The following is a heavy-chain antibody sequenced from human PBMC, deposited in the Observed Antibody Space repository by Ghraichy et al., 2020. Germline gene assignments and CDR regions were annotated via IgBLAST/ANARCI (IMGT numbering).Heavy chain of an antibody. CDR3: AKHSGRAGSAY. CDR1: GDSMSSSY. J-gene: IGHJ4*02. CDR2: IYYNGDI. Sequence: SETLSLTCSVSGDSMSSSYWSWIRQPPGKGLEWIGYIYYNGDINHNPSLKSRGSISLDTSRNQFSLKLTSVTAADTAVYYCAKHSGRAGSAYWSQGTLVTVSS. V-gene: IGHV4-59*08.